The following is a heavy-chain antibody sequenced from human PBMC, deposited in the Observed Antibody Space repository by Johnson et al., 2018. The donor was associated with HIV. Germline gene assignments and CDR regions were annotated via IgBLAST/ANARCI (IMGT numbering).Heavy chain of an antibody. Sequence: VQLVESGGGLVQPGGSLRLSCAASGFTFSSYWMSWVRQAPGKGLEWVSAISGSGGSTYYADSVKGRFTISRDNSKNTLYLQMNSLRAEDTAVYYCTRPSSTYRSGWRGHDGAFDIWDQGTMVTVSS. J-gene: IGHJ3*02. CDR1: GFTFSSYW. V-gene: IGHV3-23*04. CDR2: ISGSGGST. D-gene: IGHD6-19*01. CDR3: TRPSSTYRSGWRGHDGAFDI.